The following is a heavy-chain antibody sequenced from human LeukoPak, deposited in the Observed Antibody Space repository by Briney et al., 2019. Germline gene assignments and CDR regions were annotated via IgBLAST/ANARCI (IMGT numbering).Heavy chain of an antibody. CDR1: GFTFSSYA. CDR3: VKGVIMITFGGVTLGDY. J-gene: IGHJ4*02. D-gene: IGHD3-16*01. CDR2: ISSNGGST. V-gene: IGHV3-64D*06. Sequence: GGSLRLSCSASGFTFSSYAMHWVRQAPGKGLEYVSAISSNGGSTYYADSVKGRFTTSRDNSKNTLYLQMSSLRAEDTAVNYCVKGVIMITFGGVTLGDYWGQGTLVTVSS.